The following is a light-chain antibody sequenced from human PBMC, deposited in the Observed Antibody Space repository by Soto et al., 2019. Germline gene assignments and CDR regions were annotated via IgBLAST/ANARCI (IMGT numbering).Light chain of an antibody. J-gene: IGLJ2*01. CDR1: SSNIGPGYD. CDR3: QSYDSSLSRV. V-gene: IGLV1-40*01. Sequence: QSVLTQPPSVSGAPGQRVTISCTGSSSNIGPGYDVHWYQQLPGTAPKLLIYGNSNRPSGVPYRFSGSKSGTSASLAITGLQAEDEADYCCQSYDSSLSRVFGGGTELAVL. CDR2: GNS.